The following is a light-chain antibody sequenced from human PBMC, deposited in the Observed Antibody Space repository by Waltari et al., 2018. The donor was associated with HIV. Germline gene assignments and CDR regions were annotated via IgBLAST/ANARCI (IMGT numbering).Light chain of an antibody. CDR2: KAS. CDR1: QRISSW. J-gene: IGKJ2*01. V-gene: IGKV1-5*03. Sequence: DIPMTHSPATMSASVGDRDTFTCRASQRISSWLAWYQQKPGKAHNLMIYKASSLESGVPSMFSGSGSGTEFTLTISSLQPDDFATYYCQQYNSYPYTFGQGTKLQIK. CDR3: QQYNSYPYT.